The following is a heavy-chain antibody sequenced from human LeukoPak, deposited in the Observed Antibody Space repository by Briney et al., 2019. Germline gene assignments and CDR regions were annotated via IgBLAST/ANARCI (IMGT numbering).Heavy chain of an antibody. Sequence: PSETLSLTCTVSGGSISSYYWSWIRQPPGKGPEWIGYIYYSGSTNYNPSLKSRVTISVDTSKNQFSLKLSSVTAADTAVYYCARNPVGAFDIWGQGSMVTVSS. J-gene: IGHJ3*02. CDR2: IYYSGST. D-gene: IGHD4-23*01. V-gene: IGHV4-59*01. CDR1: GGSISSYY. CDR3: ARNPVGAFDI.